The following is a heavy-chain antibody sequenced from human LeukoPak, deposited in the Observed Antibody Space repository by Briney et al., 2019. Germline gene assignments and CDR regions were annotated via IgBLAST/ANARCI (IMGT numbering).Heavy chain of an antibody. CDR1: GFTFSSYS. CDR2: ISSSSSYI. V-gene: IGHV3-21*01. CDR3: AGGYGDYSEYFDY. J-gene: IGHJ4*02. Sequence: GGSLRLSCAASGFTFSSYSMNWVRQAPGKGLEWVSSISSSSSYIYYADSVKGRFTISRDNAKNSLYLQMNSLRAEDTAVYYCAGGYGDYSEYFDYWGQGTLVTVSS. D-gene: IGHD4-17*01.